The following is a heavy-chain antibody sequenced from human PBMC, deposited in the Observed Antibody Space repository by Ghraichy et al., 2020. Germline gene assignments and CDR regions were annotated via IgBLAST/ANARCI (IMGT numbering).Heavy chain of an antibody. J-gene: IGHJ4*02. CDR3: ARGRGSGCLDY. V-gene: IGHV3-74*01. D-gene: IGHD6-19*01. Sequence: GGSLRLSCAASGFTFSSYWMHWVRQAPGKGLVWVSRINSDGSSTSYADSVKGRFTISRDNAKNTLYLQMNSLRAEDTAVYYCARGRGSGCLDYWGQGTLVTVSS. CDR2: INSDGSST. CDR1: GFTFSSYW.